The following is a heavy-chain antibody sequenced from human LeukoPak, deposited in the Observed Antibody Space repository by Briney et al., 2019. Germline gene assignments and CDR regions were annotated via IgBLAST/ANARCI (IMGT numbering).Heavy chain of an antibody. CDR3: ARVITVVRGVSYYYGMDV. Sequence: SETLSLTCTVSGGSISSYYWSWIRQPPGKGLEWIGYIYYSGSTNYNPSLKSRVTISVDTSKNQFSLKLSSVTAADTAVYYCARVITVVRGVSYYYGMDVWGQGTTVTVSS. V-gene: IGHV4-59*01. D-gene: IGHD3-10*01. CDR1: GGSISSYY. J-gene: IGHJ6*02. CDR2: IYYSGST.